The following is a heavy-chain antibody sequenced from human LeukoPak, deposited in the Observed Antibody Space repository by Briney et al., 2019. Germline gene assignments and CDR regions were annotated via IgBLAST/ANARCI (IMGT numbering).Heavy chain of an antibody. CDR2: ISGGGGST. CDR3: AKFRGSSSWYGGDYFDY. D-gene: IGHD6-13*01. J-gene: IGHJ4*02. V-gene: IGHV3-23*01. Sequence: GGSLRLSCAASGFTFSSYAMSWVRQAPGKGLEWVSAISGGGGSTYYADSVKGRFTISRDNSKNTLYLQMNSLRAEDTAVYYCAKFRGSSSWYGGDYFDYWGQGTLVTVSS. CDR1: GFTFSSYA.